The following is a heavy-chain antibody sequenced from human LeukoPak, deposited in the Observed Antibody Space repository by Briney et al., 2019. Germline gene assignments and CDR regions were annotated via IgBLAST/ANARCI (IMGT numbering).Heavy chain of an antibody. Sequence: PSETLSLTCTVSGGSISSYYWSWIRQPPGKGLEWIGYIYYSGSTNCNPSLKSRVTISVDTSKNQFSLKLSSVTAADTAVYYCASKDYWGQGTLVTVSS. CDR2: IYYSGST. V-gene: IGHV4-59*12. CDR1: GGSISSYY. CDR3: ASKDY. J-gene: IGHJ4*02.